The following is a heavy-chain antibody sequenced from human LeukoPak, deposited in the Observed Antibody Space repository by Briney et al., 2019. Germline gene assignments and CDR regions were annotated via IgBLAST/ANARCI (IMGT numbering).Heavy chain of an antibody. J-gene: IGHJ4*02. V-gene: IGHV3-20*04. CDR2: INWNGGST. D-gene: IGHD6-25*01. CDR3: AKDGAARSEYFAC. CDR1: GFTFDDYD. Sequence: TGGSLRLSCAASGFTFDDYDMSWVRHAPGKGLEWVSGINWNGGSTGYADSVRGRFTISRDNAKNSLYLQMNSLRADDTAVDYCAKDGAARSEYFACWGEGTLVTVSS.